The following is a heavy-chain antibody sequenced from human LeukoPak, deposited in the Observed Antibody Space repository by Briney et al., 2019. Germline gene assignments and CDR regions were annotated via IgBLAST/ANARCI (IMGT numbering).Heavy chain of an antibody. V-gene: IGHV1-2*02. J-gene: IGHJ3*02. CDR2: INPNSGGT. D-gene: IGHD6-19*01. CDR3: ARGSRTAEWTGIAVLHDAFDI. CDR1: GYTFTGYY. Sequence: GASVKVSCKASGYTFTGYYMHWVRQAPGQGLEWMGWINPNSGGTNYAQKFQGRVTMTRDTSISTAYMELSRLRSDDTAVYYCARGSRTAEWTGIAVLHDAFDIWGQGTMVTVSS.